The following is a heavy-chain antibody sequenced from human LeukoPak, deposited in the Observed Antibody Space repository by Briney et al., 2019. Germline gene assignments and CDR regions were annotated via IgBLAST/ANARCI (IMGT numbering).Heavy chain of an antibody. CDR3: ARVRYDSSGYSFDY. CDR1: GGSISSGGYY. CDR2: IYYSGST. Sequence: SETLSLTCTVSGGSISSGGYYWSWIRQHPGKGLEWIGYIYYSGSTYYNPSLKSRVTISVDTSKNQFSLKLSSVTAADTAVYYCARVRYDSSGYSFDYWGQGTLVTVSS. V-gene: IGHV4-31*03. D-gene: IGHD3-22*01. J-gene: IGHJ4*02.